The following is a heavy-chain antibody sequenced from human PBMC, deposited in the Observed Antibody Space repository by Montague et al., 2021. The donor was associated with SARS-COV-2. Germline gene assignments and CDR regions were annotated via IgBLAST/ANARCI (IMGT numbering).Heavy chain of an antibody. CDR3: ARWDTQTWTLIGLSGKSAFDY. Sequence: SETLSLTCAVYGGSFSGYYWTWIRQSPGKGLEWIAEINHSGTTNYNFNPSLRSRVTISVDTSKSQFSLKLSSVTAADTGVYYCARWDTQTWTLIGLSGKSAFDYWGQGTLVTVSS. V-gene: IGHV4-34*01. D-gene: IGHD1-26*01. CDR1: GGSFSGYY. CDR2: INHSGTT. J-gene: IGHJ4*02.